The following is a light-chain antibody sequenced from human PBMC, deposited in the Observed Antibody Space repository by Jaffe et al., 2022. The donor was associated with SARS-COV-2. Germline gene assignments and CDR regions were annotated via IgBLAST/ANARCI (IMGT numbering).Light chain of an antibody. CDR2: GAS. Sequence: EIVMTQSPATLSVSPGERATLSCRASQSVSSYLAWYQQKPGQAPRLLIYGASTRATGIPARFSGSGSGTEFTLTISSLQSEDFVVYYCQQYYDWPPFTFGPGTKVEIK. CDR1: QSVSSY. V-gene: IGKV3-15*01. J-gene: IGKJ3*01. CDR3: QQYYDWPPFT.